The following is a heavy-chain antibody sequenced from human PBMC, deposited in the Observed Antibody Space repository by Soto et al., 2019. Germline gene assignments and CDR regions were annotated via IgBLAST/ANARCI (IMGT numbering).Heavy chain of an antibody. V-gene: IGHV4-59*01. CDR1: GGYISSYY. J-gene: IGHJ4*02. CDR3: ARLTEYYFDY. Sequence: SETLSLTWTVSGGYISSYYWSWIRQPTGKGLEWSGYIYYSGSTNYNPSLKSRVTISVDTSKNQFSLKLSSVTAADTAVYYCARLTEYYFDYWGQGTLVTVSS. CDR2: IYYSGST.